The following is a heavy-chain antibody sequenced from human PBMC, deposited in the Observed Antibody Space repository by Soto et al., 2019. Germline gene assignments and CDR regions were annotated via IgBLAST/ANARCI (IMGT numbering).Heavy chain of an antibody. J-gene: IGHJ4*02. CDR2: IGTSGSYI. V-gene: IGHV3-21*01. D-gene: IGHD1-26*01. CDR1: GFIFSRYS. CDR3: ARESAFIGIDY. Sequence: PGGSLRLSCAVSGFIFSRYSMNWVRQAPGKGLEWVSSIGTSGSYIYDTDSVKGRFTISRDNTKDSLYLQMNSLRAEDTAIYYCARESAFIGIDYLGQGNPLTVSS.